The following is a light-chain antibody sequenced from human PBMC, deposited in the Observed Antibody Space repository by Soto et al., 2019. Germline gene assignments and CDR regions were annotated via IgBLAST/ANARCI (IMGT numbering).Light chain of an antibody. CDR1: TSNIGSNT. Sequence: QSVLTQPPSASGTPGQRVTISCSGSTSNIGSNTVHWYQQLPGTAPTLLIYRNDQRPSGVPARFSGSKSGTSASLAISGLQSDDEADYYCAAWDDSLDEYVFGNWDQAHRP. J-gene: IGLJ1*01. V-gene: IGLV1-44*01. CDR3: AAWDDSLDEYV. CDR2: RND.